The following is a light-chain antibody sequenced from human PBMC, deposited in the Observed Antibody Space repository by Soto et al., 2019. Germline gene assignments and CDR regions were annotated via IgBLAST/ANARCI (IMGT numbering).Light chain of an antibody. CDR1: QSINAW. CDR3: QQYHRYST. V-gene: IGKV1-5*01. J-gene: IGKJ1*01. CDR2: DVS. Sequence: DIQMTQSPSTLSASVVDRVTITCRASQSINAWLAWYQQKPGKAPKLLIYDVSTLDSGVPSRFSGSASGTEFTLTISSLASDDFATYYCQQYHRYSTFGQGTKVDIK.